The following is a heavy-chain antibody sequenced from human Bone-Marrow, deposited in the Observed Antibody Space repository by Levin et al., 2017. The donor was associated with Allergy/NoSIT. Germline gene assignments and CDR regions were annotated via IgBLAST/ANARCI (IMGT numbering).Heavy chain of an antibody. J-gene: IGHJ6*02. V-gene: IGHV1-69*13. CDR2: IIPILGTT. Sequence: SVKVSCKASGGSLRTYALNWVRQVPGQGREWMGGIIPILGTTNYAQKFQDRLTISADESTATAYMELTSLRSDDTAQYFCARYVWFGESVYAMDVWGQGTTVTVSS. CDR3: ARYVWFGESVYAMDV. CDR1: GGSLRTYA. D-gene: IGHD3-10*01.